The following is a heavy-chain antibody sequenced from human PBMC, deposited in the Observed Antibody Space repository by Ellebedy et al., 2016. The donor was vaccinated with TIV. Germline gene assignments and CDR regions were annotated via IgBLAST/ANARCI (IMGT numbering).Heavy chain of an antibody. CDR2: IHYSGST. D-gene: IGHD2-2*01. V-gene: IGHV4-59*01. J-gene: IGHJ3*02. Sequence: SETLSLTCTVSRGSISSYYWSWIRQPPGKGLEWIGYIHYSGSTINNPSLQSRVTISVDTSKNEVSLKLISVTAADTAVYYCARSTWGAGDAFDIWGQGTMVTVSS. CDR1: RGSISSYY. CDR3: ARSTWGAGDAFDI.